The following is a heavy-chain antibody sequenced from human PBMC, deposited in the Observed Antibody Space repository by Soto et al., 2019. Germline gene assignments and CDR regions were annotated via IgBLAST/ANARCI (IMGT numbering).Heavy chain of an antibody. CDR3: ARAGDSGYDYNPYYYYGMDV. V-gene: IGHV1-2*04. CDR1: GYTFTGYY. J-gene: IGHJ6*02. CDR2: INPNSGGT. D-gene: IGHD5-12*01. Sequence: ASLNFSCKASGYTFTGYYMHWVRQAPGQGLQLMGWINPNSGGTNYAQKFQGWVTMTRDTSISTAYMELSRLRSDDTAVYYCARAGDSGYDYNPYYYYGMDVWGQGTTVTVSS.